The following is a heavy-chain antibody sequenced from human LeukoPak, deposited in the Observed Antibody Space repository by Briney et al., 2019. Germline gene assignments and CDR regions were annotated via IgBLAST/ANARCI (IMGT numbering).Heavy chain of an antibody. CDR3: TRGRNSAFDY. V-gene: IGHV6-1*01. CDR2: TYYGSKWSN. J-gene: IGHJ4*02. CDR1: GDSVSSNGVA. D-gene: IGHD1-14*01. Sequence: SQTLSLTCVISGDSVSSNGVAWNWVRQSPSRGLERLGRTYYGSKWSNDYALSVKSRITINPDTSKNQFSLHLNSVTPEDTAVYYCTRGRNSAFDYWGQGTLVTVSS.